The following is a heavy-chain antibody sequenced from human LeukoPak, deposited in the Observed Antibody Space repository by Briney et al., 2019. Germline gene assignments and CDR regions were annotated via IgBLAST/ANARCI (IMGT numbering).Heavy chain of an antibody. Sequence: SEALSVTRAVYGGSLSGYYWSWIRQPPGRGREWIGEINHSGTTNYNPSLKSRVPISVDTSKDQFSLSLSSVTAADTSVYYCARGREDWNYNRTWFDPWGQGTLVTVSS. V-gene: IGHV4-34*01. CDR1: GGSLSGYY. CDR3: ARGREDWNYNRTWFDP. D-gene: IGHD1-14*01. CDR2: INHSGTT. J-gene: IGHJ5*02.